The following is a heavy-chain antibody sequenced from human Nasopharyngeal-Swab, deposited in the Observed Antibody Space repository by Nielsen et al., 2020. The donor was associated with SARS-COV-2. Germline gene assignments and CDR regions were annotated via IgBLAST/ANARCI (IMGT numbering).Heavy chain of an antibody. D-gene: IGHD4-17*01. CDR1: GFIFSDSA. CDR2: ISSSGSTI. Sequence: GESLKISCAASGFIFSDSAIHWVRQAPGKGLEWVSYISSSGSTIYYADSVKGRFTISRDNAKNSLYLQMNSLRAEDTAVYYCARDYGDRGWFDPWGQGTLVTVSS. CDR3: ARDYGDRGWFDP. J-gene: IGHJ5*02. V-gene: IGHV3-11*01.